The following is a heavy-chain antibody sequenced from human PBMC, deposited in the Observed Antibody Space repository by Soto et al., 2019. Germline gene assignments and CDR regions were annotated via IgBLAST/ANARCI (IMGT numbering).Heavy chain of an antibody. CDR1: GGTFSSYA. CDR3: ARSRITMVRQGAMDV. CDR2: IIPIFGTA. V-gene: IGHV1-69*13. J-gene: IGHJ6*02. Sequence: ASVKVSCKASGGTFSSYAISWVRQAPGQGLEWMGGIIPIFGTANYAQKFQGRVTITADESTSTAYMELSSLRSEDTAVYYCARSRITMVRQGAMDVWGQGTTVTVSS. D-gene: IGHD3-10*01.